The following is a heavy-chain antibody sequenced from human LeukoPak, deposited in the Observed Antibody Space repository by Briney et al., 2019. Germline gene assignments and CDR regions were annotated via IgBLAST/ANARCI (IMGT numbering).Heavy chain of an antibody. V-gene: IGHV1-69*04. CDR1: GGTFSSYA. CDR3: ARDDLAYYYDSSGYLFDY. D-gene: IGHD3-22*01. Sequence: SVKVSCKASGGTFSSYAISWVRQAPGQGLEWMGRIIPILGIANYAQKFQGRVTITADKSTSTAYMELSSLRSEDTAVYYCARDDLAYYYDSSGYLFDYWGQGTLVTVSS. CDR2: IIPILGIA. J-gene: IGHJ4*02.